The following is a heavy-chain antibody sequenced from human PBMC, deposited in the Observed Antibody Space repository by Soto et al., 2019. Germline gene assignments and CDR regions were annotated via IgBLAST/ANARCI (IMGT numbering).Heavy chain of an antibody. CDR2: IIPILGIA. Sequence: SVKVSCKASGGTFSSYTISWVRQAPGQGLEWMGRIIPILGIANYAQKFQGRVTITADKSTSTAYMELSSLRSEDTAVYYCARTRTTGTTGYYYMDIWGKGTTVTVSS. J-gene: IGHJ6*03. V-gene: IGHV1-69*02. CDR1: GGTFSSYT. CDR3: ARTRTTGTTGYYYMDI. D-gene: IGHD1-1*01.